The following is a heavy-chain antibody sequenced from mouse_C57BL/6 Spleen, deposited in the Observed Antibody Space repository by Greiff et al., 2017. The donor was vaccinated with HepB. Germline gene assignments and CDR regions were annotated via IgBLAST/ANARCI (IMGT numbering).Heavy chain of an antibody. Sequence: DVMLVESGGGLVQPGGSLKLSCAASGFTFSDYYMYWVRQTPEKRLEWVAYISNGGGSTYYPDTVKGRFTISRDNAKNTLYLQMSRLKSEDTAMYYCARERDYYGSSYWYFDVWGTGTTVTVSS. CDR2: ISNGGGST. D-gene: IGHD1-1*01. CDR1: GFTFSDYY. V-gene: IGHV5-12*01. CDR3: ARERDYYGSSYWYFDV. J-gene: IGHJ1*03.